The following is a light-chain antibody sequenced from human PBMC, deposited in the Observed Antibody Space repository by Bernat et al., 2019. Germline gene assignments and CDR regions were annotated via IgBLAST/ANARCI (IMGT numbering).Light chain of an antibody. J-gene: IGLJ1*01. Sequence: SYELTQPPSVSVSPGQTASITCSGDKLGDKYACWYQQKPGQSPVLVIYQDSKRPSGIPERFSGSNSGNTATLTISRTQAMDEADYYCQAWESSTASYVFGTGTKVTVL. CDR3: QAWESSTASYV. CDR2: QDS. V-gene: IGLV3-1*01. CDR1: KLGDKY.